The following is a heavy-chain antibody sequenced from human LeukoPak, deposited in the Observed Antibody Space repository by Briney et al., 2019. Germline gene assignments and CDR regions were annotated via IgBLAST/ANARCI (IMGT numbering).Heavy chain of an antibody. D-gene: IGHD3-3*01. V-gene: IGHV3-21*01. CDR2: ISSSSSYI. Sequence: GGSLRLSCAASGFTFSSYSMNWVRQAPGKGLEWVSSISSSSSYIYYADSVKGRFTISRDNAKNSLYLQMNSQGAEDTAVYYCARDYRALTYYDFWSGYPYFDYWGQGTLVTVSS. J-gene: IGHJ4*02. CDR1: GFTFSSYS. CDR3: ARDYRALTYYDFWSGYPYFDY.